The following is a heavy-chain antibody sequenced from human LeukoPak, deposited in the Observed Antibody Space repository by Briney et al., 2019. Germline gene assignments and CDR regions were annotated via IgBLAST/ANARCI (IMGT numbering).Heavy chain of an antibody. CDR3: AKDGTGSPYYYYYMDV. Sequence: GRSLRLSCAASGFTFSSYGMHWVRQAPGKGLEWVAVIWYDGSNKYYADSVKGRFTISRDNSKNTLYLQMNSLRAEDTAVYYCAKDGTGSPYYYYYMDVWGKGTTVTVSS. J-gene: IGHJ6*03. V-gene: IGHV3-33*06. CDR2: IWYDGSNK. CDR1: GFTFSSYG. D-gene: IGHD3-10*01.